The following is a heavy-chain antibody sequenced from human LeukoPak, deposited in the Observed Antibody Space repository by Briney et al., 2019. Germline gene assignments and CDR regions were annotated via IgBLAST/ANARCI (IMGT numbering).Heavy chain of an antibody. CDR1: GDSISSSNYY. J-gene: IGHJ4*02. D-gene: IGHD3-9*01. V-gene: IGHV4-39*07. CDR2: IYYSGST. Sequence: SETLSLTCTVSGDSISSSNYYWGWIRQPPGKGLEWIGSIYYSGSTYYNPSLKSRATISVDTSKNQFSLKLSSVTAADTAVYYCARADRDYDILTGYYDGAKHYFDYWGQGTLGTVSS. CDR3: ARADRDYDILTGYYDGAKHYFDY.